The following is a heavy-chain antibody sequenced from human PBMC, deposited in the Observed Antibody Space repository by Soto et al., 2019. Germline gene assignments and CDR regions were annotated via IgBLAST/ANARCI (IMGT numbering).Heavy chain of an antibody. D-gene: IGHD3-22*01. J-gene: IGHJ4*02. Sequence: EVQLLESGVDLIQPGGSLRLSCAASGFTFNIYAMTWVRQAPGKGLEWVSAISRYGDFTYYADSVEGRFTISRDNSKNTLYVQMNSLRAEDTAVYYCAKDRYLDHDSRGYLFDNWGQGTLVTVSS. CDR2: ISRYGDFT. CDR1: GFTFNIYA. V-gene: IGHV3-23*01. CDR3: AKDRYLDHDSRGYLFDN.